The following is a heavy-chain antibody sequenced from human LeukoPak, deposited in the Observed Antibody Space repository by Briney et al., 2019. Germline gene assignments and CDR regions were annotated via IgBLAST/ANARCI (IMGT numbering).Heavy chain of an antibody. CDR1: GLTFSSYA. V-gene: IGHV3-23*01. CDR2: IIGSGDST. CDR3: AKDRVVRFDP. Sequence: QTGGSLRLSCAASGLTFSSYAMSWVRQAPGKGLEWVSGIIGSGDSTYYADSVKGRFTISRDNSKNTLYLQMDSLRAEDTAVYYCAKDRVVRFDPWGQGTLVTVSS. J-gene: IGHJ5*02. D-gene: IGHD2-2*01.